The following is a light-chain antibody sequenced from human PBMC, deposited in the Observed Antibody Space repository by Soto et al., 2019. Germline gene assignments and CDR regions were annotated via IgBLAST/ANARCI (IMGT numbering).Light chain of an antibody. Sequence: LTQPASVSGSPGQSITISCTGTRSDVGGYNYVSWYQQHPDKAPKLMIYDVSTRPSGVPDRFSGSKSGTTASLTISGLQAEDEADYYCCSYAGSPYVFGTGTKVTVL. CDR2: DVS. V-gene: IGLV2-11*01. J-gene: IGLJ1*01. CDR3: CSYAGSPYV. CDR1: RSDVGGYNY.